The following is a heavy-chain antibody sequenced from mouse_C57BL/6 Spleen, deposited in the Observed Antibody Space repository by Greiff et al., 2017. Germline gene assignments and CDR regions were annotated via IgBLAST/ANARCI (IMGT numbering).Heavy chain of an antibody. Sequence: DVKLVESGGGLVQSGRSLRLSCATSGFTFSDFYMEWVRQAPGKGLEWIAASRNKANDYTSEYSASVKGRFIVSRDTSQSILYLQMNALRAEDTAIYYCARGARTGRYIDDWGTGTTVTVSS. CDR2: SRNKANDYTS. J-gene: IGHJ1*03. CDR1: GFTFSDFY. CDR3: ARGARTGRYIDD. V-gene: IGHV7-1*01. D-gene: IGHD4-1*01.